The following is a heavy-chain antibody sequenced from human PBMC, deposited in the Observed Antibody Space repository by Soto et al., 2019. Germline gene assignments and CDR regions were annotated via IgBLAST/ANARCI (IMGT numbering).Heavy chain of an antibody. CDR3: ATYQYYDFWSGPSEDYFDY. J-gene: IGHJ4*02. D-gene: IGHD3-3*01. CDR1: GGTFSSYA. V-gene: IGHV1-69*13. CDR2: IIPIFGTA. Sequence: SVKVSCKASGGTFSSYAISWVRQAPGQGLEWMGGIIPIFGTANYAQKFQGRVTITADESTSTAYMELSSLRSEDTAVYYCATYQYYDFWSGPSEDYFDYWGQGTLVTVSS.